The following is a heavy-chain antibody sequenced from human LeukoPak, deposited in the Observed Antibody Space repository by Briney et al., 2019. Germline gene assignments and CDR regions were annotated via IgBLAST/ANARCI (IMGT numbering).Heavy chain of an antibody. D-gene: IGHD3-22*01. J-gene: IGHJ6*02. CDR2: IKQDGSEK. CDR3: ARDKRITMIVVASPRDGMDV. Sequence: GGSLRLSCAASGFTFTTYWMSWVRQAPGKGLEWMANIKQDGSEKYYVDSVKGRFTISRDNAKNSLYLQMNSLRAEDTAVYYCARDKRITMIVVASPRDGMDVWGQGTTVTVSS. V-gene: IGHV3-7*01. CDR1: GFTFTTYW.